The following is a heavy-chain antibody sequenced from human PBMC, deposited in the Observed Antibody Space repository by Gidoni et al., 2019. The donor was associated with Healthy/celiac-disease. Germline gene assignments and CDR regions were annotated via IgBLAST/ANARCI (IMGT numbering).Heavy chain of an antibody. J-gene: IGHJ4*02. Sequence: QLQLQESGPGLVKPSETLSLTCTVSGGSISSSRYYWGWIRQPPGKGLEWIGSIYYSGSTYYNPSLKSRVTISVDTSKNQFSLKLSSVTAADTAVYYCASCIMITFGANWAYWGQGTLVTVSS. D-gene: IGHD3-16*01. CDR3: ASCIMITFGANWAY. CDR1: GGSISSSRYY. V-gene: IGHV4-39*01. CDR2: IYYSGST.